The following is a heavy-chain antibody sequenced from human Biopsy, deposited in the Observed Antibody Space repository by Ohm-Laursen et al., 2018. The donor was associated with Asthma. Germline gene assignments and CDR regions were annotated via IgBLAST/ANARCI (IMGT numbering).Heavy chain of an antibody. V-gene: IGHV4-59*08. J-gene: IGHJ6*02. CDR1: GFAVSRDH. CDR3: ARVASYGDIYFAIDV. CDR2: GFYSGTT. Sequence: LRLSCSASGFAVSRDHMFWVRQAPGKGLEWIGSGFYSGTTHYSPSLARRVSISVDTSMNQFSMTLRSVTAADTAVYFCARVASYGDIYFAIDVWGPGTTVSV. D-gene: IGHD4-17*01.